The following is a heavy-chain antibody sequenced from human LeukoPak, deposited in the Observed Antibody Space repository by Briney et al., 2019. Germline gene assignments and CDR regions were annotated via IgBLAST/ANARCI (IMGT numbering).Heavy chain of an antibody. Sequence: GGSLRLSCAASGFTFSSYGMHWVRQAPGKGLEWVAVIWYGGSNKYYADSVKGRFTISRDNSKNTLYLQMNSLRAEDTAVYYCARGLTAWDAFDIWGQGTMVTVSS. J-gene: IGHJ3*02. CDR1: GFTFSSYG. CDR2: IWYGGSNK. CDR3: ARGLTAWDAFDI. D-gene: IGHD3-16*01. V-gene: IGHV3-33*01.